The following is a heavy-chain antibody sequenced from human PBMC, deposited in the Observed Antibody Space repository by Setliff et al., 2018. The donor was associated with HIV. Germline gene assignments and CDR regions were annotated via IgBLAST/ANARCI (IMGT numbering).Heavy chain of an antibody. J-gene: IGHJ3*02. D-gene: IGHD3-22*01. V-gene: IGHV4-59*08. CDR1: GGSFSGYY. CDR2: IYYSGNT. Sequence: ASETLSLTCSVSGGSFSGYYWSWIRQPPGKGLEWIGNIYYSGNTNYNPSFKSRVTISVDTSKNQFSLRVNSVTAADTAVYYCARSLVPSGYYYGRHAFDIWGQGTKVTVSS. CDR3: ARSLVPSGYYYGRHAFDI.